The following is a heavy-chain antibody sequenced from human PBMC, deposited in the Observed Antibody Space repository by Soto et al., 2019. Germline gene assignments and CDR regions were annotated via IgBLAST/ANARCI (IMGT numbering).Heavy chain of an antibody. D-gene: IGHD6-13*01. CDR1: GGAFSGYY. J-gene: IGHJ4*02. Sequence: PSATLSLTCAVYGGAFSGYYWSWIRQPPGKGLEWIGEINHSGSTNYNPSLKSRVTISVDTSKNQFSLKLSSVTAADTAVYYCARGWGIAAAGRTFDYWGQGTLVTVS. CDR3: ARGWGIAAAGRTFDY. CDR2: INHSGST. V-gene: IGHV4-34*01.